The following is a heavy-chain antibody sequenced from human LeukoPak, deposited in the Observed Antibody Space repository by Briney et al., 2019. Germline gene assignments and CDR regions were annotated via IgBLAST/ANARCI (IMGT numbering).Heavy chain of an antibody. CDR2: ICYSGST. CDR3: ARAPIFCSSTSCYGYYFDY. CDR1: GGSISSSSYY. D-gene: IGHD2-2*01. J-gene: IGHJ4*02. Sequence: PSETLSLTCTVSGGSISSSSYYWGWIRQPPGKGLEWIGSICYSGSTYYNPSLKSRVSISLDTSKNQVSLKVSSVTAADTAVYYCARAPIFCSSTSCYGYYFDYWGQGTLVAVSS. V-gene: IGHV4-39*07.